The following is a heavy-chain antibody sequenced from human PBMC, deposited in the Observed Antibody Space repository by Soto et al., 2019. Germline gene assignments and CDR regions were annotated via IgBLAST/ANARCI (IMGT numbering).Heavy chain of an antibody. J-gene: IGHJ5*02. CDR2: IYYSGST. Sequence: SETLSLTCTVSGGSISSGGYYWIWIRQHPGKGLEWIGYIYYSGSTYYNPSLKSRVTISVDTSKNQFSLKLSSVTAADTAVYYCARSTITRFDPWGQGTLVTVAS. D-gene: IGHD1-20*01. CDR1: GGSISSGGYY. V-gene: IGHV4-31*03. CDR3: ARSTITRFDP.